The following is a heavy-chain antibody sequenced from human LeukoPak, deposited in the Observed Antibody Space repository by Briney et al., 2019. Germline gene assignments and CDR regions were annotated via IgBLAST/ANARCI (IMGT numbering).Heavy chain of an antibody. D-gene: IGHD4-11*01. CDR1: GYTLTELS. V-gene: IGHV1-24*01. CDR2: FDPEDGET. Sequence: ASVKVSCKVSGYTLTELSMHWVRQAPGKGLEWMGGFDPEDGETIYAQKFRGRVTMTEDTSTDTAYMELSSLRSEDTAVYYCATIPTYSNYSPDDYWGQGTLVTVSS. J-gene: IGHJ4*02. CDR3: ATIPTYSNYSPDDY.